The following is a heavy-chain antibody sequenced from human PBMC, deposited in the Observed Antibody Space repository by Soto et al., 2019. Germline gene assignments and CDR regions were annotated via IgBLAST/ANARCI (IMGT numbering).Heavy chain of an antibody. V-gene: IGHV4-59*01. CDR3: ARDLMVRGVRDYYYMDA. J-gene: IGHJ6*03. D-gene: IGHD3-10*01. Sequence: SETLSLTCTVSGGSISSYYWSWIRQPPGKGLEWIGYIYYSGSTNYNPSLKSRVTISVDTSKNQFSLKLSSVTAADTAVYFCARDLMVRGVRDYYYMDAWGKGPRVTVSS. CDR1: GGSISSYY. CDR2: IYYSGST.